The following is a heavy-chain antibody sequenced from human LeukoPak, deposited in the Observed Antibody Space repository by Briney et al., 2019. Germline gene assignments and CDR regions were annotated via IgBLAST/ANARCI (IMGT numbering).Heavy chain of an antibody. CDR3: ARSVAGDGGYYLADDAFDI. CDR2: IYYSGST. J-gene: IGHJ3*02. CDR1: GGSISSSSYY. Sequence: SETLSLTCTVSGGSISSSSYYWGWIREPPGKGLEWIGSIYYSGSTYYNPSLKGRVTISVDTSKNQFSLQLSSVTAADTAVYYCARSVAGDGGYYLADDAFDIWGQGTMVTVSS. D-gene: IGHD3-22*01. V-gene: IGHV4-39*07.